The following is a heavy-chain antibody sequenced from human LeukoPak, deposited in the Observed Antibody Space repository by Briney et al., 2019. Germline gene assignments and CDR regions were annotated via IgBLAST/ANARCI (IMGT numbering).Heavy chain of an antibody. D-gene: IGHD6-19*01. CDR3: GRGGGLVPGTWFDP. J-gene: IGHJ5*02. V-gene: IGHV1-18*01. Sequence: GASVKVSCKASGYTFTNYGISWVRQAPGQGLEWMGWISAYNGNTNYAQELQGRVTMTTDTSTSTAYLELRSLRSDDTAVYYCGRGGGLVPGTWFDPWGQGTLVTVSS. CDR2: ISAYNGNT. CDR1: GYTFTNYG.